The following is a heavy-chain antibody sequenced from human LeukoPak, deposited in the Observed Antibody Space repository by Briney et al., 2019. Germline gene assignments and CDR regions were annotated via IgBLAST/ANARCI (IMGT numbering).Heavy chain of an antibody. D-gene: IGHD2-15*01. CDR1: GGSISSSSYY. CDR3: ARPHNCSGGSCFRYFDY. J-gene: IGHJ4*02. CDR2: IYYSGST. Sequence: SETLSLTCTVSGGSISSSSYYWGWIRQPPGKGLEWIGSIYYSGSTYYNPSLKSRVTISVDTSKNQFSLKLSSVTAADTAVYYCARPHNCSGGSCFRYFDYWGQGTLVTVSS. V-gene: IGHV4-39*07.